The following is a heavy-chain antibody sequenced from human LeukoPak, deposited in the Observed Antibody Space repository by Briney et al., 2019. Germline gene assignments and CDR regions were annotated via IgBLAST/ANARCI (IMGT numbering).Heavy chain of an antibody. CDR3: ARDQPALDY. V-gene: IGHV1-2*02. CDR1: GYTFTGYY. CDR2: INPNSGDT. Sequence: ASVTESRKASGYTFTGYYIHWVRQAPGQGLECMGWINPNSGDTNYAQKFQARVTMTRDTSITTAYMELSRLRYDDTAVYYCARDQPALDYWGRGTLVTVSS. J-gene: IGHJ4*01.